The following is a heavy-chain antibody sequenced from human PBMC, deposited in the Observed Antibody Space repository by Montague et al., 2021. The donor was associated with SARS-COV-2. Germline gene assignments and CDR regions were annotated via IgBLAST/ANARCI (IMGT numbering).Heavy chain of an antibody. Sequence: SETLSLTCTVSGGSISSYYWSWIRQPPGKGLEWIGYIYYSGSTNYNPSLKSRVTISVDTSKNQFSLKLSSVTAADTAVYYCARGAGRGSGYEDPTGFDPWGQGTLVTVSS. V-gene: IGHV4-59*01. J-gene: IGHJ5*02. D-gene: IGHD5-12*01. CDR1: GGSISSYY. CDR3: ARGAGRGSGYEDPTGFDP. CDR2: IYYSGST.